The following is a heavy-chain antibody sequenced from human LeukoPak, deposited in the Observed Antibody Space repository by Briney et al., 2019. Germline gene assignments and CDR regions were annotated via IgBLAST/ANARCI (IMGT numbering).Heavy chain of an antibody. CDR1: GGSISSGGYY. J-gene: IGHJ3*02. CDR2: INHSGST. V-gene: IGHV4-39*07. D-gene: IGHD6-19*01. Sequence: PSETLSLTCTVSGGSISSGGYYWSWIRQPPGKGLEWIGEINHSGSTNYNPSLKSRVTISVDTSKNQFSLKLSSVTAADTAVYYCARVGSIAVVWGSSDAFDIWGQGTMVTVSS. CDR3: ARVGSIAVVWGSSDAFDI.